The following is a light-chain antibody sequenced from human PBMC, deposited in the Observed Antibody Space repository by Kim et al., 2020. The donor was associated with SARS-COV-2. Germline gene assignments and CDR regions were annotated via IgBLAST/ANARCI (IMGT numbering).Light chain of an antibody. CDR2: EVS. Sequence: QSALTQPPSASGSPGQSVTISCTGTNSDVGGYNYVSWYQQHPGKAPKLMIYEVSKRPSGVPDRFSGSKSGNTASLTVSGLQAEDEADYYCNSYGGSNKVVFGGGTQLTVL. CDR1: NSDVGGYNY. CDR3: NSYGGSNKVV. J-gene: IGLJ2*01. V-gene: IGLV2-8*01.